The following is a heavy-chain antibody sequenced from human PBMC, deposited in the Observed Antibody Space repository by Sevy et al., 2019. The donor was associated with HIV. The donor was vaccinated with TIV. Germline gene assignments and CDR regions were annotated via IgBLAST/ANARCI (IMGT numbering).Heavy chain of an antibody. CDR2: YDPQDGET. J-gene: IGHJ3*02. Sequence: ASVKVSCKVSGYSVSDLSIHWVRQAPGKRLEWMGGYDPQDGETIYAQKFQGRVTMAEDTSTDTVYMELSSLRSEDTAVYYCATCPDYYDSSRDAFDIWGQGTMVTVSS. D-gene: IGHD3-22*01. V-gene: IGHV1-24*01. CDR1: GYSVSDLS. CDR3: ATCPDYYDSSRDAFDI.